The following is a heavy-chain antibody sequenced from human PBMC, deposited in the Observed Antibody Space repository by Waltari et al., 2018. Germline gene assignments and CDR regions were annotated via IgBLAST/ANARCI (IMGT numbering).Heavy chain of an antibody. D-gene: IGHD7-27*01. V-gene: IGHV3-21*02. CDR3: ARGGWGFYLDD. CDR2: ISSSGSYT. J-gene: IGHJ4*02. Sequence: EVLLVESGGGLVKPGGSLRLSCAASGSTFSSYSRNWVRQAPGKGLEWVSSISSSGSYTHYVDSVKGRFTISRDNAKNSLYLQMNTLRAEDTAVYYCARGGWGFYLDDWGQGTLVTSSS. CDR1: GSTFSSYS.